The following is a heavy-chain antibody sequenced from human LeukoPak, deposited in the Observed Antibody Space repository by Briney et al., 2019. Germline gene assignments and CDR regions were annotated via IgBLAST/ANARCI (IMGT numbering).Heavy chain of an antibody. V-gene: IGHV3-48*01. CDR2: ISSSSSTI. CDR3: AKGTAAAAGTVPFDY. Sequence: PGGSPRLSCAASGFTFSSYSMNWVRQAPGKGLEWVSYISSSSSTIYYADSVKGRFTISRDNAKNSLYLQMNSLRAEDTAVYYCAKGTAAAAGTVPFDYWGQGTLVTVSS. D-gene: IGHD6-13*01. CDR1: GFTFSSYS. J-gene: IGHJ4*02.